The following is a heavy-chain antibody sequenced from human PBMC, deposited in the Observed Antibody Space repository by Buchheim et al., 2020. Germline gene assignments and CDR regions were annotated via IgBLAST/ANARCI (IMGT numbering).Heavy chain of an antibody. J-gene: IGHJ4*02. D-gene: IGHD3-16*02. CDR1: GYTFTSYY. V-gene: IGHV1-46*01. CDR2: INPSGAST. Sequence: QVQLVQSGTEMKKPGASVKVSYKASGYTFTSYYIHWVRQAPGQGLEWMGVINPSGASTNYALKFQGRVTMTRDTSTSTVYMEVSSLRSEDTAVYYCARDLGDFLWGSYRPYFDYWGQGTL. CDR3: ARDLGDFLWGSYRPYFDY.